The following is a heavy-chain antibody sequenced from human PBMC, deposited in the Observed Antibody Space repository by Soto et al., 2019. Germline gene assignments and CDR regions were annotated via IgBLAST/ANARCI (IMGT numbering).Heavy chain of an antibody. J-gene: IGHJ4*02. Sequence: KQSQTLSLTCAISGDSVSSNSAAWNWIRQSPSRGLEWLGRTYYRSKWYNDYAVSVKSRITINPDTSKNQFSLQLNSVTPEDTAVYYCAREAGYYYGSGSHLDYWGQGTLVTVSS. D-gene: IGHD3-10*01. CDR1: GDSVSSNSAA. V-gene: IGHV6-1*01. CDR3: AREAGYYYGSGSHLDY. CDR2: TYYRSKWYN.